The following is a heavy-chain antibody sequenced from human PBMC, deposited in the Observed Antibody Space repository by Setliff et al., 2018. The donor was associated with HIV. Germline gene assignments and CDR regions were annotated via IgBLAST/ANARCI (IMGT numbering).Heavy chain of an antibody. CDR3: AREGLAVAGLNWFDP. J-gene: IGHJ5*02. D-gene: IGHD6-19*01. CDR2: IYYSGST. V-gene: IGHV4-59*01. Sequence: SETLSLTCTVSGGSISSYYWTWIRQPPGKGLEWIGYIYYSGSTNYNPPLKSRVTISVDTSKNQFSLKLSSVTAADTAVYYCAREGLAVAGLNWFDPWGQGTLVTVS. CDR1: GGSISSYY.